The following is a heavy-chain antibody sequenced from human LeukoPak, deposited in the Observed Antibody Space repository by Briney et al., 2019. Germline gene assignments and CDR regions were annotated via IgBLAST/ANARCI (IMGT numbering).Heavy chain of an antibody. CDR1: GGSVSSGSYY. V-gene: IGHV4-61*01. J-gene: IGHJ6*02. CDR2: IYYSGST. CDR3: ARDEKVGVAGSIYYYYYYGMDV. D-gene: IGHD6-19*01. Sequence: SETLSLTCTVSGGSVSSGSYYWSWIRQPPGKGLEWSGYIYYSGSTNYNPSLKSRVTISVDTSKNQFSLKLSSVTAADTAVYYCARDEKVGVAGSIYYYYYYGMDVWGQGTTVTVSS.